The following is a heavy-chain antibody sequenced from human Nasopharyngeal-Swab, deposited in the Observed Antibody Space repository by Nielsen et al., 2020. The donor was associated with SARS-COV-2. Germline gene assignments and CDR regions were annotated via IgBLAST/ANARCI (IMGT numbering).Heavy chain of an antibody. V-gene: IGHV3-9*01. CDR2: ISWNSGSI. CDR1: GFTFDDYA. CDR3: AKDHGYYYGMDV. Sequence: SLKISCAASGFTFDDYAMHWVRQAPGKSLEWVSGISWNSGSIGYADSVKGRFTISRDNAKNSLYLQMNSLRAEDTALYYCAKDHGYYYGMDVWGQGTTVTVSS. J-gene: IGHJ6*02.